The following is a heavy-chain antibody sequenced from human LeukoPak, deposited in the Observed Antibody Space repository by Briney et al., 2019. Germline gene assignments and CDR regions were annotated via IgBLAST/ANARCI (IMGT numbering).Heavy chain of an antibody. V-gene: IGHV3-21*01. CDR2: IISISSHI. J-gene: IGHJ6*03. CDR3: VRTRAPSNGRVLYYMDV. D-gene: IGHD2-2*01. CDR1: GFTCSSYS. Sequence: GGSLRLSCAASGFTCSSYSMNWVRQAPGKGLEWVACIISISSHIYYADSVKGRFTSSRDNAKNSLYLQMNSLRAEDTAVYYCVRTRAPSNGRVLYYMDVWGKGTTVTVSS.